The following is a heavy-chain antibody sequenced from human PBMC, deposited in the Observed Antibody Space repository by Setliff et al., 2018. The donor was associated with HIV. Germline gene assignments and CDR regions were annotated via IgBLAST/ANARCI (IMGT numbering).Heavy chain of an antibody. V-gene: IGHV1-69*05. CDR1: GGTFSSFG. J-gene: IGHJ6*02. CDR2: IIPMFGTG. CDR3: ARVGRSSSYHYYGMDV. D-gene: IGHD6-13*01. Sequence: SVTVSCQTSGGTFSSFGISWVRQAPGQGLEWMGGIIPMFGTGFYAQKFQGRVTITTDESRSTAYMELSSLSSEDTAVFYCARVGRSSSYHYYGMDVWGQGTTVTVSS.